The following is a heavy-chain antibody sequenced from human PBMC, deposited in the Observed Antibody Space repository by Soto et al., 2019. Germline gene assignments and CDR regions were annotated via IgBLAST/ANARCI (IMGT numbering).Heavy chain of an antibody. CDR1: GFTFSSYA. J-gene: IGHJ6*02. V-gene: IGHV3-30-3*01. CDR2: ISYDGSNK. D-gene: IGHD2-15*01. CDR3: ARDSVVAAAYYYYGMDV. Sequence: GGSLRLSCAASGFTFSSYAMHWVRQAPGKGLEWVAVISYDGSNKYYADSVKGRFTISRDNSKNTLYLQMNSLRAEDTAVYYCARDSVVAAAYYYYGMDVWGQGTTVTVSS.